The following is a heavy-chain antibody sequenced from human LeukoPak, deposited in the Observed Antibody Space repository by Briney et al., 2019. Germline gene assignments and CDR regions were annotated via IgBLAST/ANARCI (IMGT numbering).Heavy chain of an antibody. V-gene: IGHV5-51*01. CDR1: GYAFTNYW. CDR3: ARPYQGYCGGDCEDYYFDY. CDR2: IYPGDSDT. J-gene: IGHJ4*02. D-gene: IGHD2-21*02. Sequence: GESLKISCKGFGYAFTNYWIGWVRQMPGKGLEWMGIIYPGDSDTRYSPSFQGQVTISADKSISTAYLEWSSLKASDTAMYYCARPYQGYCGGDCEDYYFDYWGQGTLVTVSS.